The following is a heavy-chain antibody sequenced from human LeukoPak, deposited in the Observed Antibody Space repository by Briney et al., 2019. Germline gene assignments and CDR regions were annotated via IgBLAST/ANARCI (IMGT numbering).Heavy chain of an antibody. D-gene: IGHD5-18*01. CDR3: ANWRSYGSEIPWFDY. CDR1: GFTFSSYW. J-gene: IGHJ4*02. Sequence: GGSLRLSCAASGFTFSSYWMSWVRQAPGKGLEWVANIKQDGGETFYVDSVKGRFTTSRDNAKNSLYLQMNSLRAEDTAVYYCANWRSYGSEIPWFDYWGQGTLVTVSS. CDR2: IKQDGGET. V-gene: IGHV3-7*01.